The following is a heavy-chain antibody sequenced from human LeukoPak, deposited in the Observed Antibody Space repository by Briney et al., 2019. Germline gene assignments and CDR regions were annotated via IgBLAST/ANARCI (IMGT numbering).Heavy chain of an antibody. V-gene: IGHV4-59*04. CDR1: GGSFSGYY. D-gene: IGHD4-17*01. CDR2: IYYSGST. J-gene: IGHJ4*02. CDR3: ATSTGSY. Sequence: ETSETLSLTCAVYGGSFSGYYWSWIRQPPGKGLEWIGNIYYSGSTYYNPSLESRVTMSVDTSKNQFSLTLSSVTAADTAVYYCATSTGSYWGQGTLVSVSS.